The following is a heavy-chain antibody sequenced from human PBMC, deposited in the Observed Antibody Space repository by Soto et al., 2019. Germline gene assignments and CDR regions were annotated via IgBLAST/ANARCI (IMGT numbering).Heavy chain of an antibody. CDR2: AYHNGLT. Sequence: SETLSLTCAVSGDSVTSNVWWSWVRQPPGKGLEWIGEAYHNGLTDYNPSLKSRVTMSVDTSKNEFSLKLTSLTAADTAIYYCARDAPVPGDSDRFDYWGQGTLVTVSS. J-gene: IGHJ4*02. CDR3: ARDAPVPGDSDRFDY. CDR1: GDSVTSNVW. D-gene: IGHD2-15*01. V-gene: IGHV4-4*02.